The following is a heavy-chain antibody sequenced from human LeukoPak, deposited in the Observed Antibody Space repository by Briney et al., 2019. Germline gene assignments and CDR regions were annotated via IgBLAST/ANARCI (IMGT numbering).Heavy chain of an antibody. CDR1: GYTFTSYY. D-gene: IGHD3-10*01. CDR2: INPSGGST. Sequence: GASVKVPCKASGYTFTSYYMHWVRQAPGQGLEWMGIINPSGGSTSYAQKFQGRVTMTRDTSTSTVYMELSSLRSEDTAVYYCASSTGVTWGYFDYWGQGTLVTVSS. CDR3: ASSTGVTWGYFDY. V-gene: IGHV1-46*01. J-gene: IGHJ4*02.